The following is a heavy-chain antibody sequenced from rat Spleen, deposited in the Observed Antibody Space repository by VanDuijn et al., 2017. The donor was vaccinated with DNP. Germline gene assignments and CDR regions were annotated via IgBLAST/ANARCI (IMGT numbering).Heavy chain of an antibody. CDR2: ICYSGSI. V-gene: IGHV3-1*01. D-gene: IGHD1-11*01. J-gene: IGHJ1*01. CDR3: ARGLNYGGYNYYWYFDF. CDR1: GYSITSHY. Sequence: EVQLQESGPGLVKPSQSLSLTCSVTGYSITSHYWGWIRKFPGDKMERMGYICYSGSIGYNPSLKSRISITRDTSKNQSFLQLNSVTTEDTATYYCARGLNYGGYNYYWYFDFWGPGTMVTVSS.